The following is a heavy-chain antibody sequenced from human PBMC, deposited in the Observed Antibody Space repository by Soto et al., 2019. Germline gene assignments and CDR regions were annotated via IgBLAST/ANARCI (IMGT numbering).Heavy chain of an antibody. Sequence: EVQLVESGGGLIQTGESLRLACAASGFTFGNYWMHWVRQTPDKGLVWVSSINGDGSSTTYAVSVEGRFTVSRDSAKNTLHLQMNSLRVEDTGVYYCVRDAGHRGDYWGQGTRVTVSS. CDR2: INGDGSST. CDR3: VRDAGHRGDY. CDR1: GFTFGNYW. V-gene: IGHV3-74*03. J-gene: IGHJ4*02. D-gene: IGHD3-10*01.